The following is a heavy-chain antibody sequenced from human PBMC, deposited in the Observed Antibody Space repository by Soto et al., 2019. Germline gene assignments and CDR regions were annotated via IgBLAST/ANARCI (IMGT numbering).Heavy chain of an antibody. CDR3: ARREIQGPIDY. V-gene: IGHV4-28*01. CDR1: GYSISSSNW. Sequence: QVQLQESGPGLVKPSDTLSLTCAVSGYSISSSNWWGWIRQPPGKGLEWLGYIYYSGTTYYNPSLKNRVTTSVDTSKNQFSLTLTSVTAVDTAVYYCARREIQGPIDYWGQGTLVTVSS. D-gene: IGHD1-26*01. CDR2: IYYSGTT. J-gene: IGHJ4*02.